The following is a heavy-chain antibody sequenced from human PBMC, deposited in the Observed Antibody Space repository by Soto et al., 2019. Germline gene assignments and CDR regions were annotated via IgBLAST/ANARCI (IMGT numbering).Heavy chain of an antibody. CDR1: GFNISNYG. CDR2: ISYDGSNK. D-gene: IGHD2-2*01. V-gene: IGHV3-30*03. Sequence: GGSLRLSCAASGFNISNYGFHWVRQAPGKGLEWVAVISYDGSNKYYADFVKGRFTISRDNSKNTLYLQMNSLGAEDTAVFYCATPAGLAPAHYYGMDVWGQGTTVTVSS. J-gene: IGHJ6*02. CDR3: ATPAGLAPAHYYGMDV.